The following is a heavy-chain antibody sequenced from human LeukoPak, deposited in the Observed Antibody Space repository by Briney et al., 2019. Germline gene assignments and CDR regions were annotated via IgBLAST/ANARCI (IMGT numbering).Heavy chain of an antibody. V-gene: IGHV3-21*01. Sequence: GGSLRLSRAASGFTFSSYSMNWVRQASGKGLEWFSSISSSSSYIYYADSVKGRFTISRDNAKNSLYLQMNSLRAEDTAVYYCARDGYCSSTSCSHYYYYGMDVWGKGTTVTVSS. CDR2: ISSSSSYI. CDR1: GFTFSSYS. J-gene: IGHJ6*04. D-gene: IGHD2-2*01. CDR3: ARDGYCSSTSCSHYYYYGMDV.